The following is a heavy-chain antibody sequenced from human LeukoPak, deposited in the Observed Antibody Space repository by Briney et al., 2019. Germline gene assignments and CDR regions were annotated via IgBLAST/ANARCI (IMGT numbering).Heavy chain of an antibody. J-gene: IGHJ4*02. CDR1: GGSFSGYY. CDR2: INHSGST. CDR3: ARGRKPITMVRGVIIRSGYYFDY. V-gene: IGHV4-34*01. D-gene: IGHD3-10*01. Sequence: PSETLSLTCAVYGGSFSGYYWSWIRQPPGKGLEWIGEINHSGSTNYNPSLKSRVTISVGTSKNQFSLKLSSVTAADTAVYYCARGRKPITMVRGVIIRSGYYFDYWGQGTLVTVSS.